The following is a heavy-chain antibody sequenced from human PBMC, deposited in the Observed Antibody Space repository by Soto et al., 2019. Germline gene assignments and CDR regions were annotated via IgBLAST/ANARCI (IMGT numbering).Heavy chain of an antibody. CDR1: GYSISSGYY. Sequence: PSETLSLTCEVSGYSISSGYYWGWIRQPPGKGLEWIGSIYHSGSTYYNPSLKSRVTISVDTSKNQFSVRLSSVTAADTAVYYCARGEHIVVVTAFDYWGQGTLVTV. CDR2: IYHSGST. J-gene: IGHJ4*02. D-gene: IGHD2-21*02. CDR3: ARGEHIVVVTAFDY. V-gene: IGHV4-38-2*01.